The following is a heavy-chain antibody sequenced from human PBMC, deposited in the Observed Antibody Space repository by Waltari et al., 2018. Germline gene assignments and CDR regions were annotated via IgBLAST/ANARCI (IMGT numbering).Heavy chain of an antibody. J-gene: IGHJ3*02. CDR3: AREEEGYDILTGYYGRAFDI. Sequence: QVQLQESGPGLVKPSETLSLTCTVSGGSISSYYWSWLRQPPGKGLEWIGYIYYSGSTNYNPSLKSRVTISVDTSKNQFSLKLSSVTAADTAVYYCAREEEGYDILTGYYGRAFDIWGQGTMVTVSS. V-gene: IGHV4-59*01. CDR2: IYYSGST. CDR1: GGSISSYY. D-gene: IGHD3-9*01.